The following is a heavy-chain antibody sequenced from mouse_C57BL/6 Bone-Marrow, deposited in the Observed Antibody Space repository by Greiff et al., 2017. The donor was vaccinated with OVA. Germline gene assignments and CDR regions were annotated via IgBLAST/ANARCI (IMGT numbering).Heavy chain of an antibody. CDR1: GFTFSSYG. D-gene: IGHD1-1*01. CDR2: ISSGGNYT. J-gene: IGHJ1*03. V-gene: IGHV5-6*01. CDR3: ARQGLLLRSNWYLDV. Sequence: EVQLQESGGDLVKPGGSLKLSCAASGFTFSSYGMSWVRQTPDKRLEWVATISSGGNYTYYPDSVKERFTISRDNAKNTLYLQMSSLKSEDTAMYYCARQGLLLRSNWYLDVWGTGTTVTVSS.